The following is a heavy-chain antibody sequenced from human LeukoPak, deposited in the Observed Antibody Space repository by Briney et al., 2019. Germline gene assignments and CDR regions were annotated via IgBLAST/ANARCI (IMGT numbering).Heavy chain of an antibody. D-gene: IGHD1-26*01. V-gene: IGHV3-74*01. CDR3: AKDTGRGSYYGKVFICDYFDY. CDR2: INSDGSST. Sequence: SGGSLRLSCAASGFTFSSYWMHWVRQAPGKGLVWVSRINSDGSSTSYADSVKGRFTISRDNAKNTLYLQMNSLRAEDTALYYCAKDTGRGSYYGKVFICDYFDYWGQGTLVTVSS. CDR1: GFTFSSYW. J-gene: IGHJ4*02.